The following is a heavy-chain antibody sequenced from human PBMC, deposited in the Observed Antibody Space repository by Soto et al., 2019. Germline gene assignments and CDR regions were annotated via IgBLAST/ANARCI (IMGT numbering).Heavy chain of an antibody. D-gene: IGHD6-19*01. CDR2: INPNSGGT. CDR3: ARDIGSVPQYYFDS. CDR1: GYTFTGYY. J-gene: IGHJ4*02. Sequence: QVQLVQSGAEVKKPGASVKVSCKASGYTFTGYYMHWVRQAPGQGLEWMGWINPNSGGTKYAKKFQGWVTMTRDTSISTAYMELRRLRSDDAAVYFCARDIGSVPQYYFDSWGQGTLVTVSS. V-gene: IGHV1-2*04.